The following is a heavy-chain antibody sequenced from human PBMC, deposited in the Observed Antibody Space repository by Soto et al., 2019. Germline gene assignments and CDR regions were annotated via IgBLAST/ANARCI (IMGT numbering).Heavy chain of an antibody. J-gene: IGHJ4*02. CDR2: IYPSDSDT. Sequence: GESLKISCKGSGYNFAGYWIAWVRQMPGKGLELMGIIYPSDSDTRYRPSFQGQVTISADKSISSAYLQWSGLRASATAVYSCERGGVSTRNFDYWGQGTLVTVSS. CDR1: GYNFAGYW. D-gene: IGHD3-3*01. CDR3: ERGGVSTRNFDY. V-gene: IGHV5-51*01.